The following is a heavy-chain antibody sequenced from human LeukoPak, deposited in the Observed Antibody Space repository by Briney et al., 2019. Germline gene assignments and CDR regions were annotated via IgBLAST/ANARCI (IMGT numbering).Heavy chain of an antibody. Sequence: SQTLSPTCAVSGGSISSGGYSWSWIRQPPETGLEWIGEINHSGSTNYNPSLKSRVTISVDTSKNQFSLKLSSVTAADTAVYYCARGLFHSSSFDYWGQGTLVTVSS. CDR2: INHSGST. J-gene: IGHJ4*02. CDR1: GGSISSGGYS. V-gene: IGHV4-30-2*01. D-gene: IGHD6-6*01. CDR3: ARGLFHSSSFDY.